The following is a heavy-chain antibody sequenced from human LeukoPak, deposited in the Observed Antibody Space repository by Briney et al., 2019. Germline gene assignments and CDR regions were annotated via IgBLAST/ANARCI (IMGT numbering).Heavy chain of an antibody. J-gene: IGHJ6*02. Sequence: SETLSLTCAVYGGSLSGNFWSWIRQPPGKGLEWIGEISHSGSTNYSPSLKSRLTISVDTSNNQFSLRLSSVTAADTAVYYCARGHTLGGYYKQKYYYYGMDVWGQGTTVTVSS. V-gene: IGHV4-34*01. CDR1: GGSLSGNF. CDR3: ARGHTLGGYYKQKYYYYGMDV. D-gene: IGHD3-9*01. CDR2: ISHSGST.